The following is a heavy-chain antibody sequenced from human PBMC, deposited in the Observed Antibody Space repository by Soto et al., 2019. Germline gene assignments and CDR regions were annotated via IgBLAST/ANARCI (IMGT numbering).Heavy chain of an antibody. V-gene: IGHV3-53*01. CDR1: GFTVSSNY. CDR3: ARGSGYEYYYYYGMDV. CDR2: IYSGGST. J-gene: IGHJ6*02. Sequence: GGSLRLSCAASGFTVSSNYMSWVRQAPGKGLEWVSVIYSGGSTYYADSVKGRFTISRDNSKNTLYLQVNSLRAEDTAVYYCARGSGYEYYYYYGMDVWGQGTTVTVSS. D-gene: IGHD5-12*01.